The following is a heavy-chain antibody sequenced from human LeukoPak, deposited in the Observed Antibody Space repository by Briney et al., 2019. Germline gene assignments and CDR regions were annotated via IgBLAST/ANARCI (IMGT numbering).Heavy chain of an antibody. Sequence: SETLSLTCTVSGYSISSGYYWGWTRQPPGKGPEWIGSIYYSGSTNYNPSLKSRVTISVDTSKNQFSLKLSSVTAADTAVYYCARGLDLDWGQGTLVTVSS. CDR1: GYSISSGYY. J-gene: IGHJ4*02. D-gene: IGHD3-9*01. CDR2: IYYSGST. V-gene: IGHV4-38-2*02. CDR3: ARGLDLD.